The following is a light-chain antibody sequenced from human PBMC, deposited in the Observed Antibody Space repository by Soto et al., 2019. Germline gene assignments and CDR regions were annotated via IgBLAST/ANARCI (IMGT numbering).Light chain of an antibody. J-gene: IGLJ1*01. CDR2: EVS. Sequence: QSVLTQPPSASGSPGQSVTISCTGTSSDVGGYNYVSWYQQHPGKAPKLMIYEVSKRPSGVPERFSGSKSGNTASLSVSGLQVEDEADYYCSSYAGSNNFVFGTGTIVTVL. CDR3: SSYAGSNNFV. CDR1: SSDVGGYNY. V-gene: IGLV2-8*01.